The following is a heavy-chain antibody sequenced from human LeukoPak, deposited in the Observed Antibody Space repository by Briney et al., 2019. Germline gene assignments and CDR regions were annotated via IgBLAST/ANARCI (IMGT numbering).Heavy chain of an antibody. CDR3: ARGTVMAHFDY. CDR1: GFTVSSNY. D-gene: IGHD5-24*01. V-gene: IGHV3-53*04. CDR2: IYSGGST. Sequence: GGSLRLSCAASGFTVSSNYMSWVRQAPGKGLEWVSVIYSGGSTYYADSVKGRFTISRRNSKNTLYLQMNSLRAEDTAVYYCARGTVMAHFDYWGQGTLVTVSS. J-gene: IGHJ4*02.